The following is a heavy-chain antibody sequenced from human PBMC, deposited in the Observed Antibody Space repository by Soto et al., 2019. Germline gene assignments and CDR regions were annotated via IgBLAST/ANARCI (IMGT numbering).Heavy chain of an antibody. J-gene: IGHJ5*02. CDR1: GFTVSSNY. CDR3: ARGPTPGRSYSWFDP. CDR2: IYSGGST. V-gene: IGHV3-53*01. Sequence: XGSLRLSCAASGFTVSSNYMSWVRQAPGKGLEWVSVIYSGGSTYYADSVKGRFTISRDNSKNTLYLQMNSLRAEDTAVYYCARGPTPGRSYSWFDPWGQGPLVTVSS. D-gene: IGHD1-26*01.